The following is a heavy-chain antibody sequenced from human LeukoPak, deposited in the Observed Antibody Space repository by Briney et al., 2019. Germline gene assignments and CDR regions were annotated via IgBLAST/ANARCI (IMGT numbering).Heavy chain of an antibody. J-gene: IGHJ4*02. CDR2: ISGSGGST. CDR1: GFTLSNAW. Sequence: GGSLRLSCAASGFTLSNAWMSWVRQAPGKGLEWVSAISGSGGSTYYADSVKGRFTISRDNSKNTLYLQMNSLRAEDTAVYYCAKDSYGEFIDYWGQGTLVTVSS. D-gene: IGHD5-18*01. CDR3: AKDSYGEFIDY. V-gene: IGHV3-23*01.